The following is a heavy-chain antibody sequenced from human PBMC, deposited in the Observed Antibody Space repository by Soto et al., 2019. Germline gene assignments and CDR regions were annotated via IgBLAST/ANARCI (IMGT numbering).Heavy chain of an antibody. CDR2: ISGSGGST. CDR3: AKDGDSNYDFWSGYLFPLGFDY. V-gene: IGHV3-23*01. CDR1: GFTFSSYA. Sequence: PGGSLRLSCAASGFTFSSYAMSWVRQAPGKGLEWVSTISGSGGSTYYADSVKGRFTISRDNSKNTLYLQMNSLRAEDTAVYYCAKDGDSNYDFWSGYLFPLGFDYWGQGTLATVSS. J-gene: IGHJ4*02. D-gene: IGHD3-3*01.